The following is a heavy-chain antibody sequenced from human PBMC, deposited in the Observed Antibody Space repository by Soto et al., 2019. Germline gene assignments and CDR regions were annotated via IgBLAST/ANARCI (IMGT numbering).Heavy chain of an antibody. D-gene: IGHD6-13*01. V-gene: IGHV1-69*01. CDR2: IIPIFGTA. CDR3: ARLGTLYYSRSWGNWFDP. J-gene: IGHJ5*02. Sequence: QVQLVQSGAEVKKPGSSVKVSCKASGGTFSSYAISWVRQAPGPGLEWMGGIIPIFGTANYAQKFQGRVTITADESTKTAYMELIRLRVEDTAVYYFARLGTLYYSRSWGNWFDPWGQGTLVTVSS. CDR1: GGTFSSYA.